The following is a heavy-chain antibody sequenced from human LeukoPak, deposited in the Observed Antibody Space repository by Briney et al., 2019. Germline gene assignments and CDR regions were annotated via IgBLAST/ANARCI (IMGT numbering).Heavy chain of an antibody. CDR2: IRYDGSNK. V-gene: IGHV3-30*02. CDR3: AKDFGLTGSGWYENWFDP. Sequence: PAVSLRLSCAASGFTFSSYGMHWVRQAPGKGLEGVAFIRYDGSNKYYADSVKGRFTISRDNSKNTLYLQMLSLRAAATDVYYCAKDFGLTGSGWYENWFDPWGQGTLVTVSS. J-gene: IGHJ5*02. CDR1: GFTFSSYG. D-gene: IGHD6-19*01.